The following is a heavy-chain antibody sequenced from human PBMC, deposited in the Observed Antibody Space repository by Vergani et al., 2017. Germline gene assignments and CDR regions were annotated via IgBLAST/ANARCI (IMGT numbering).Heavy chain of an antibody. D-gene: IGHD2-2*02. Sequence: QVQLQESGPGLVKPPGTRSLTCAVSGDSISSNNSWTWFGQPPGKGLEWIGEICHTEETKYSPSLKSRVTVSVDESRNLFSLRLNSVTAADTAVYYCATIGYRRWGYYFDYWGQGILVTVSS. CDR2: ICHTEET. J-gene: IGHJ4*02. CDR1: GDSISSNNS. CDR3: ATIGYRRWGYYFDY. V-gene: IGHV4-4*03.